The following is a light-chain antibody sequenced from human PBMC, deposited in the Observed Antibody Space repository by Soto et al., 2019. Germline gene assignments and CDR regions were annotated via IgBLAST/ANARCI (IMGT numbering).Light chain of an antibody. CDR1: QSVSNN. CDR2: GAS. CDR3: QQDANWPPVP. V-gene: IGKV3-15*01. Sequence: EIVMTQSPVTLSVSPGERVTLSCRASQSVSNNLAWYQQKSGQAPRLLIYGASTRVTGIPARFSGSGSGTEFSLTISSQQFEDFAIDYCQQDANWPPVPFGQRTRLYIK. J-gene: IGKJ5*01.